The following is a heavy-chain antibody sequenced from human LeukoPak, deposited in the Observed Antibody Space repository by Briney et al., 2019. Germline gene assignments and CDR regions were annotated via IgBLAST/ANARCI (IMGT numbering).Heavy chain of an antibody. CDR1: GYTFTSYY. Sequence: ASVKVSCKASGYTFTSYYMHWVRQAPGQGLEWMGWINPNSGGTNYAQKFQGRVTMTRDTSISTAYMELSRLRSDVSAVYCCARALVRGVIIALLNYWGQGTLVTVSS. V-gene: IGHV1-2*02. J-gene: IGHJ4*02. CDR2: INPNSGGT. D-gene: IGHD3-10*01. CDR3: ARALVRGVIIALLNY.